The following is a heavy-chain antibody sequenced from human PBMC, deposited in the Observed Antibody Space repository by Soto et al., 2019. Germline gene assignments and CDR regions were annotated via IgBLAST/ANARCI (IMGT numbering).Heavy chain of an antibody. CDR3: ARRKRMEANYYYYGMDV. V-gene: IGHV1-3*01. D-gene: IGHD1-1*01. CDR1: GYSFSTHA. CDR2: INGGNGDT. Sequence: ASVKVSCKASGYSFSTHAIHSVRQAPGQGLEWMGWINGGNGDTKYSQKFRDRVTITRDASASTGYMELSSLRSEDTAVYYCARRKRMEANYYYYGMDVWGQGTTVTVSS. J-gene: IGHJ6*02.